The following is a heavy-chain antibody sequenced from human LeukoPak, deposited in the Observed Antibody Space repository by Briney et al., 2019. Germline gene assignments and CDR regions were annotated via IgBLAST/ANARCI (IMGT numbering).Heavy chain of an antibody. CDR3: VRRKTDSGSFYRFDH. CDR2: VYYSGST. V-gene: IGHV4-39*01. J-gene: IGHJ4*02. Sequence: PSETLSLTCTVSGGSISTSFYYWGWIRQPPGRGLEWIGSVYYSGSTYYNPSLKSRVTISVDTSKNQFSLKLSSVTAADTAVYYCVRRKTDSGSFYRFDHWGQGTLVTASS. CDR1: GGSISTSFYY. D-gene: IGHD3-10*01.